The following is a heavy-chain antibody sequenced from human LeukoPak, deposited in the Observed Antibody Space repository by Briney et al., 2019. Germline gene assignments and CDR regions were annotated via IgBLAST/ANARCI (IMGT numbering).Heavy chain of an antibody. CDR3: ARDWRYYASGNYYNILDY. D-gene: IGHD3-10*01. J-gene: IGHJ4*02. Sequence: GGSLRLSCAASGFTFSSYGMSWVRQTPGKGLEWVSGISGSGGSTYYADSVKGRFTISRDNAKSSLYLQMDSLRAEDTALYYCARDWRYYASGNYYNILDYWGQGTLVTVSS. CDR1: GFTFSSYG. V-gene: IGHV3-23*01. CDR2: ISGSGGST.